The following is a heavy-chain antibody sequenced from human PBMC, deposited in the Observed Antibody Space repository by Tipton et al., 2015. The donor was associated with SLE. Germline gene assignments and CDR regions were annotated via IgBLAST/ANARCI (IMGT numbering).Heavy chain of an antibody. V-gene: IGHV3-53*04. D-gene: IGHD6-13*01. Sequence: SLRLSCAASGFTVSSNYMSWVRQAPGKGLEWVSVIYSGGSTYYADSVKGRFTISRHNSKNTLYLQMNSLRAEDTAVYYCARWMYSSSWEVVDAFAIWGQGTMVTVSS. CDR3: ARWMYSSSWEVVDAFAI. J-gene: IGHJ3*02. CDR2: IYSGGST. CDR1: GFTVSSNY.